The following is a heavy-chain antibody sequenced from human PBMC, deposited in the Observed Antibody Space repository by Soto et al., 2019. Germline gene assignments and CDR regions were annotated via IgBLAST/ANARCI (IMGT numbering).Heavy chain of an antibody. D-gene: IGHD2-15*01. J-gene: IGHJ4*02. CDR3: ARRSAYCSGGSCYDDGDYFDY. V-gene: IGHV4-31*03. Sequence: TSETLSLTCTVADGSISRGGHYWSWIRQHPGKGLEWFGYIYYSGSTYYNPSLKSRVTISVDTSKNQFSLKLSSVTAADTAVYYCARRSAYCSGGSCYDDGDYFDYWGQGTLVTVSS. CDR2: IYYSGST. CDR1: DGSISRGGHY.